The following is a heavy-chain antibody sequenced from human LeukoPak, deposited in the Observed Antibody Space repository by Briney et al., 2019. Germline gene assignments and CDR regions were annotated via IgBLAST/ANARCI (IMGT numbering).Heavy chain of an antibody. J-gene: IGHJ3*02. Sequence: SETLSLTCTVSGGSISPYGWSWIRQPPGKGPEWIGYIFYTWNTNYNPSLKSRVTISVDTSKNQFSLKLDSVTAADTAVFYCARHYYDSSGYDAFDIWGQGTMVTVSS. CDR2: IFYTWNT. CDR3: ARHYYDSSGYDAFDI. CDR1: GGSISPYG. V-gene: IGHV4-59*01. D-gene: IGHD3-22*01.